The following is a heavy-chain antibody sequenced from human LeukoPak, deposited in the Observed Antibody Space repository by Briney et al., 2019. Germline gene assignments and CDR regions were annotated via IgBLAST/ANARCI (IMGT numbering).Heavy chain of an antibody. D-gene: IGHD4-17*01. CDR2: IYSDAT. J-gene: IGHJ4*02. CDR3: ARDLAYGGDY. CDR1: GFTFSSYW. V-gene: IGHV3-74*01. Sequence: GESLKISCAASGFTFSSYWIHWVRQAPGKGLVWVSRIYSDATYYADSVKGRFTISRDNAKNTLYLQMNSLRAEDTAVYYCARDLAYGGDYWGQGTLVTVSS.